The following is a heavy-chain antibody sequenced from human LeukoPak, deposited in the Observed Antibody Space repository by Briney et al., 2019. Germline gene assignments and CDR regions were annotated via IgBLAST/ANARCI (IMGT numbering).Heavy chain of an antibody. CDR3: AREDVVLVDAVRYYYYGMDV. Sequence: AASVKVSCKASGYNFISYDMHWVRQAPGQGLEWMGIINPSGGSTSYAQKFQDRVSMTRDTSTSTVYMELSSLKSEDTAVYYCAREDVVLVDAVRYYYYGMDVWGQGTTVTVSS. D-gene: IGHD2-8*01. CDR1: GYNFISYD. CDR2: INPSGGST. J-gene: IGHJ6*02. V-gene: IGHV1-46*01.